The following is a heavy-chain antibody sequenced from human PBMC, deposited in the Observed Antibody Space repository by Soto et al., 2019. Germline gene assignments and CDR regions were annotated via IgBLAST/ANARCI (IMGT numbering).Heavy chain of an antibody. Sequence: PSETLSLTCAVYGGSFSGYYWRWIRQPPGKGLEWIGEINHSGSTNYNPSLKSRVTISVDTSKNQFSLKLSSVTAADTAVSYCERGGYLAARSYYFDYWGQGTLVTVSS. D-gene: IGHD6-6*01. CDR2: INHSGST. J-gene: IGHJ4*02. V-gene: IGHV4-34*01. CDR1: GGSFSGYY. CDR3: ERGGYLAARSYYFDY.